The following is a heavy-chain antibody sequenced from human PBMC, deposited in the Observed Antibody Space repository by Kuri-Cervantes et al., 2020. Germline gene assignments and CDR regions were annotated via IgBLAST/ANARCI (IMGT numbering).Heavy chain of an antibody. CDR1: GFTFSSYA. D-gene: IGHD3-22*01. J-gene: IGHJ4*02. CDR2: ISGSGGST. V-gene: IGHV3-23*01. Sequence: GESLKISCPASGFTFSSYAMSWVRQAPGKGLEWVSAISGSGGSTYYADSVKGRFTISRDNSKNTLYLQMNSLRAEDTAVYYCAKATGYYYDSSGPYLFDYWGQGTLVTVSS. CDR3: AKATGYYYDSSGPYLFDY.